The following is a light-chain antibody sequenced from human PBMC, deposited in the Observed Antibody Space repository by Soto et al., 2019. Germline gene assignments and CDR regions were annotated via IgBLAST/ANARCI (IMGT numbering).Light chain of an antibody. Sequence: DIQMTQSPSTLSASVGDRVTITCRASQSISSWLAWYQQKSGKAPKLLIYKASNLESGVTSRFSGSGSGTQFTLTISSLQPDDYATDYCQQYNSYGWTFGQGTKVEIK. V-gene: IGKV1-5*03. CDR2: KAS. J-gene: IGKJ1*01. CDR3: QQYNSYGWT. CDR1: QSISSW.